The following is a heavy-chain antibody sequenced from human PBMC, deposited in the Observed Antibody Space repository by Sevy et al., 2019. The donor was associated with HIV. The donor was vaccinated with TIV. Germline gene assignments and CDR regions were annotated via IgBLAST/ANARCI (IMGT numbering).Heavy chain of an antibody. CDR3: ARHSHGSGTYYVPFDY. V-gene: IGHV4-38-2*01. Sequence: SETLSLTCAVPGYSITSGYYWGCIRQPPGKGLEWIGSIYQSGSTHYNPSLKSRVTMSVDTSKNQFSLKLSSVTAADTAVYYCARHSHGSGTYYVPFDYWGQGTLVTVSS. J-gene: IGHJ4*02. CDR2: IYQSGST. D-gene: IGHD3-10*01. CDR1: GYSITSGYY.